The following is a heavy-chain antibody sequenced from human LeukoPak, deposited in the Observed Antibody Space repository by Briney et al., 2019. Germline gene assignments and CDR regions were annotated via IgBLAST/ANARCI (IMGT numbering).Heavy chain of an antibody. CDR3: ARDGGYDFWSGYLDY. D-gene: IGHD3-3*01. Sequence: GRSLRLSCAASGFTFRTYGMHWVRQAPGKGLGWVALIWFDGGNKYYADSVKGRFTISRDNSKNTLYLQMNSLRAEDTAVYYCARDGGYDFWSGYLDYWGQGTLVTVSS. CDR1: GFTFRTYG. J-gene: IGHJ4*02. CDR2: IWFDGGNK. V-gene: IGHV3-33*01.